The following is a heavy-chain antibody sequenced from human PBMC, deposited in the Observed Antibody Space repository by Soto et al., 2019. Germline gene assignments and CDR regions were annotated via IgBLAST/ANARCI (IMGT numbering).Heavy chain of an antibody. CDR1: GGFISGGDYY. CDR3: AREVVPATVGFYYYYIAF. Sequence: QVQLQESGPGLVKPSQTLSLTCTVSGGFISGGDYYWNWIRQLPGKDLEWIGYIEHSGNYFYNPSLKGRVALAFDTSKNQLSLKLTSVTAADTALYYCAREVVPATVGFYYYYIAFWGKGTRVHVSS. V-gene: IGHV4-31*03. J-gene: IGHJ6*03. CDR2: IEHSGNY. D-gene: IGHD2-2*01.